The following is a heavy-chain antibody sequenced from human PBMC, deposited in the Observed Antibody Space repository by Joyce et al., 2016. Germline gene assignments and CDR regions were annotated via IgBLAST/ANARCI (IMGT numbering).Heavy chain of an antibody. Sequence: EVRLVESGGGLVQPGGSLNLSCTAADFTFSASAIHWVRQVSGKGLECVVLIRTKGNKYATTFATSVEGRFTIARDDSKDTAYLHMSSLKMEDTAVYYCTRTQQLAAFDFWGQGTTVTVSS. J-gene: IGHJ3*01. D-gene: IGHD6-6*01. V-gene: IGHV3-73*02. CDR1: DFTFSASA. CDR2: IRTKGNKYAT. CDR3: TRTQQLAAFDF.